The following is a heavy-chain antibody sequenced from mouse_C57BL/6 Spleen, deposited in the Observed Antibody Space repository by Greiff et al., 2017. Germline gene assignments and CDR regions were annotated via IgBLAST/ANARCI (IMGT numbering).Heavy chain of an antibody. J-gene: IGHJ3*01. CDR3: AGHYYGSSLFAY. CDR1: GYAFSSSW. D-gene: IGHD1-1*01. Sequence: QVQLKESGPELVKPGASVKISCKASGYAFSSSWMNWVKQRPGKGLEWIGRIYPGDGDTNYNGKFKGKATLTAAKSSSTAYMQLSSLTSEDSAVYFCAGHYYGSSLFAYWGQGTLVTVSA. V-gene: IGHV1-82*01. CDR2: IYPGDGDT.